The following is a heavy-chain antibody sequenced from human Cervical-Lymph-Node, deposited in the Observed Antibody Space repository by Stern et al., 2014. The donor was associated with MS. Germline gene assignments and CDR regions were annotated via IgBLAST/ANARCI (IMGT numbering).Heavy chain of an antibody. CDR2: IYPGDSET. Sequence: EVQLVQSGAEVKKPGESLRISCEVSGYRFTNNWIGWVRQMPGKGLEWMGLIYPGDSETRYSPSFQGQGTILVDKANTNDYMPSSSLKASDTAIYYCARRGDGYMGIDYWGQGTLVTVSS. CDR1: GYRFTNNW. D-gene: IGHD5-24*01. J-gene: IGHJ4*02. V-gene: IGHV5-51*03. CDR3: ARRGDGYMGIDY.